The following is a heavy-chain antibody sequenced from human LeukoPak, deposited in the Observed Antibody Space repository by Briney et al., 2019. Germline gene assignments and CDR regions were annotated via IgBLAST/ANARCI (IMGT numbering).Heavy chain of an antibody. Sequence: SETLSLTCAVYGGSFSGYYWSWIRQPPGKGLEWIGEINHSGSTNYNPSLKSRVTISVDTSKNQFSLKLSSVTAADTAVYYCARGDLGYCSSTSCLNWFDPWGQGTLVTVSS. D-gene: IGHD2-2*01. J-gene: IGHJ5*02. CDR3: ARGDLGYCSSTSCLNWFDP. V-gene: IGHV4-34*01. CDR2: INHSGST. CDR1: GGSFSGYY.